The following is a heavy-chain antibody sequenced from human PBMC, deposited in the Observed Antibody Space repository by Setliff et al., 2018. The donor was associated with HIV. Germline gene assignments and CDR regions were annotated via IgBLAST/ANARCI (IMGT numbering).Heavy chain of an antibody. CDR2: ISYSAT. V-gene: IGHV4-59*01. CDR3: ARLGGILTGTPVIDY. D-gene: IGHD3-9*01. CDR1: GGSISNYY. Sequence: SETLSLTCSVSGGSISNYYWSWIRQPPGEGLEWIGYISYSATDYNPSLKSRVTMSIDTSKKQFSLNLRSVTAADTAVYYCARLGGILTGTPVIDYWGQGTLVTVSS. J-gene: IGHJ4*02.